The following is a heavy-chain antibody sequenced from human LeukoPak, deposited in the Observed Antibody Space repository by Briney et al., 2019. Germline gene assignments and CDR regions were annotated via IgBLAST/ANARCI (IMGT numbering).Heavy chain of an antibody. V-gene: IGHV4-61*01. CDR1: GGSISSSSYY. D-gene: IGHD2-21*01. CDR2: IYYSGST. J-gene: IGHJ4*02. CDR3: ARDGTYCGGDCYDY. Sequence: PSETLSLTCTVSGGSISSSSYYWGWIRQPPGKGLEWIGYIYYSGSTNYNPSLKSRVTISVDTSKNQFSLKLSSVTAADTAVYYCARDGTYCGGDCYDYWGQGTLVTVSS.